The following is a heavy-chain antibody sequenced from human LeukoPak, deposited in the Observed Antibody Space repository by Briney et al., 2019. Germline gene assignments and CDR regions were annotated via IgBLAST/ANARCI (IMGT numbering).Heavy chain of an antibody. D-gene: IGHD6-13*01. Sequence: ASVKDSCKASGYTFTSYYMHWVRQAPGQGLEWMGIINPSGGSTSYAQKFQGRVTMTRDTSTSTVYMELSSLRSEDTAVYYCARSTTPVPDAYSSPGDYWGQGTLVTVSS. CDR1: GYTFTSYY. V-gene: IGHV1-46*01. CDR2: INPSGGST. CDR3: ARSTTPVPDAYSSPGDY. J-gene: IGHJ4*02.